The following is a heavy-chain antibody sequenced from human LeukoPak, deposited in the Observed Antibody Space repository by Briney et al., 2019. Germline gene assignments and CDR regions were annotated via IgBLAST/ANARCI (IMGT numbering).Heavy chain of an antibody. Sequence: SVKVSCKASGGTFSSYAISWVRQAPGQGLEWMGGIIPIFGTANYAQKVQGRVTMTTDTSTSTAYMELRSLRSDDTAVYYCARARGHWNYDFWGQGTLVTVSS. D-gene: IGHD1-7*01. CDR3: ARARGHWNYDF. CDR2: IIPIFGTA. J-gene: IGHJ4*02. V-gene: IGHV1-69*05. CDR1: GGTFSSYA.